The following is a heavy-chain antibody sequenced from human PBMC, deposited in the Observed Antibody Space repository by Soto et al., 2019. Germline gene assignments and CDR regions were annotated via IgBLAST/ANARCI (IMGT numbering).Heavy chain of an antibody. CDR3: AREAGPPGIAVAGSDAFDI. V-gene: IGHV1-69*13. CDR2: IIPIFGTA. Sequence: SVKVSCKASGVTFSSYAISWVRQAPGQGLEWMGGIIPIFGTANYAQKFQGRVTITADESTSTAYMELSSLRSEDTAVYYCAREAGPPGIAVAGSDAFDIWGQGTMVTVSS. D-gene: IGHD6-19*01. J-gene: IGHJ3*02. CDR1: GVTFSSYA.